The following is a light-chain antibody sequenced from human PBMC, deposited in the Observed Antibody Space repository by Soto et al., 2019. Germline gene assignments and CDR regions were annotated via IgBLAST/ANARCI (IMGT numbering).Light chain of an antibody. CDR2: TAS. CDR3: QQYNSYRT. V-gene: IGKV1-16*01. Sequence: DIQMTQSPSSLSASVGDRVTITCRASQNIDSYLNWYQQRPGKAPKLLISTASTLQSGVPSRFSGSGSGTEFTLTISRLPPDDFATYYCQQYNSYRTFGQGTKVDIK. CDR1: QNIDSY. J-gene: IGKJ1*01.